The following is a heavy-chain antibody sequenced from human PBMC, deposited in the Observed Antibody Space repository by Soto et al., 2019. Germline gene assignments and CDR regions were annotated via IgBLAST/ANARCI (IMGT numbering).Heavy chain of an antibody. CDR1: DDSFRGAEYY. D-gene: IGHD6-19*01. CDR3: ARGPAYIDGWRTFDL. Sequence: WETLSLTCTVSDDSFRGAEYYWSWIRQPLGKGPEWIGYTYYNGDTKYNPALRSRVTMSEDTSKNQFSLRLSSVTAADTAVYFCARGPAYIDGWRTFDLWGRGILVTVSS. J-gene: IGHJ4*02. CDR2: TYYNGDT. V-gene: IGHV4-61*08.